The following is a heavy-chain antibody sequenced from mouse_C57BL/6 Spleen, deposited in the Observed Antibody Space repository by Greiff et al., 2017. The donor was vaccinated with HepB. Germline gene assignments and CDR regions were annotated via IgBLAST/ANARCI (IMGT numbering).Heavy chain of an antibody. CDR2: INPNNGGT. Sequence: VQLQQSGPELVKPGASVKISCKASGYTFTDYYMNWVKQSHGKSLEWIGDINPNNGGTSYNQKFKGKATLTVDKSSSTAYMELRSLTSEDSAVYYCARGDPDYWGQGTTLPVSS. D-gene: IGHD3-3*01. CDR1: GYTFTDYY. V-gene: IGHV1-26*01. CDR3: ARGDPDY. J-gene: IGHJ2*01.